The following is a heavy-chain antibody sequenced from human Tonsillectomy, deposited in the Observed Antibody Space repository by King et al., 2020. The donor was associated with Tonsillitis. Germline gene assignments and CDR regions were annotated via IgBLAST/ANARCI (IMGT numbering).Heavy chain of an antibody. V-gene: IGHV3-30*18. D-gene: IGHD3-22*01. CDR3: AKIGLDYYDSSGYPLYYYYYGMDV. Sequence: VQLVESGGGVVQPGRSLRLSCAASGFTFSSYGMHWVRQAPGKGLEWVAVISYDGSNKYYADSVKGRFTISRDNSKNTLYLQMNSRRAEDTAVYYCAKIGLDYYDSSGYPLYYYYYGMDVWGQGTTVTVSS. CDR1: GFTFSSYG. J-gene: IGHJ6*02. CDR2: ISYDGSNK.